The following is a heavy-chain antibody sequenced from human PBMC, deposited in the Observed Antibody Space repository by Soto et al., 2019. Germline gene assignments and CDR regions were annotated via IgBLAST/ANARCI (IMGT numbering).Heavy chain of an antibody. Sequence: GGSLRLSCAASGFTFSSHAMSWVRQAPGKGLEWVSAISGSGGSTYYADSVKGRFTISRDNSKNTLYLQMNSLRAEDTAVYYCASESGELSLFGAFDIWGQGTMVTVSS. D-gene: IGHD3-16*02. CDR3: ASESGELSLFGAFDI. J-gene: IGHJ3*02. CDR1: GFTFSSHA. V-gene: IGHV3-23*01. CDR2: ISGSGGST.